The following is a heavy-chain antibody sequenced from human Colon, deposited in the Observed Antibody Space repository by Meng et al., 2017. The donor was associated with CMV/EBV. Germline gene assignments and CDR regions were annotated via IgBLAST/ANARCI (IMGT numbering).Heavy chain of an antibody. CDR3: ARDTGFYRIGMDV. D-gene: IGHD4-11*01. Sequence: GSLRLSCTVSGASISGSSSYWGWVRQPPGKGLEWIGSIYHSGETYYSPSLKSRVTISVDTSNNQFSLKVSSVMAADTAIYYCARDTGFYRIGMDVWGQGTTVTVSS. V-gene: IGHV4-39*07. J-gene: IGHJ6*02. CDR2: IYHSGET. CDR1: GASISGSSSY.